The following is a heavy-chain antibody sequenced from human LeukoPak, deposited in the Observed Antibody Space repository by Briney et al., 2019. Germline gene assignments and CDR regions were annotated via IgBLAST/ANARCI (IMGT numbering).Heavy chain of an antibody. CDR2: MNANSGNT. CDR3: ARVLGHTGYYYYMDV. J-gene: IGHJ6*03. CDR1: GYTFTSYD. V-gene: IGHV1-8*03. Sequence: GASVKVSCKASGYTFTSYDINWVRQATGQGLEWMGWMNANSGNTGYAQKFQGRVTITRNTSISTAYMELSSLRSEDTAVYYCARVLGHTGYYYYMDVWGKGTTVTVSS. D-gene: IGHD2-21*01.